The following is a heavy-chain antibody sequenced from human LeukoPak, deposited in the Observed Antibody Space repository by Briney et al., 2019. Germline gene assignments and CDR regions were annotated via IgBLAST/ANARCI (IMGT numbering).Heavy chain of an antibody. V-gene: IGHV3-74*01. CDR2: INSDGSST. Sequence: GGSLRLSCAASGFTFSSYWMHWVRQAPGKGLVWVSRINSDGSSTSYADSVKGRFTISRDNAKNTLYLQMNSLRAEDTAVYYCARDRLLWFGEDPSLYYYYYGMDVWGQGTTVTVSS. CDR3: ARDRLLWFGEDPSLYYYYYGMDV. CDR1: GFTFSSYW. D-gene: IGHD3-10*01. J-gene: IGHJ6*02.